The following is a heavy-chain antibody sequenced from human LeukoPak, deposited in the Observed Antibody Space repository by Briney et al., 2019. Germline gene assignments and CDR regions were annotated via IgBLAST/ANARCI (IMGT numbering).Heavy chain of an antibody. V-gene: IGHV3-48*01. J-gene: IGHJ4*02. CDR3: ARRAGAYSHPYDY. D-gene: IGHD4/OR15-4a*01. Sequence: GGSLRLSCAASGFTFSSYSMNWVRQAPGKGLEWVSYISSSSSTIYYADSVKGRFTISRDNAKNTLYLQMNSLRAEDTAVYYCARRAGAYSHPYDYWGQGTLVTVSS. CDR2: ISSSSSTI. CDR1: GFTFSSYS.